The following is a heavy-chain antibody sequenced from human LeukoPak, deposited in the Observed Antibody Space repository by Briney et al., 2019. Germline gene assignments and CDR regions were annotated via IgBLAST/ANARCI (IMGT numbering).Heavy chain of an antibody. CDR2: ISYDGSNK. CDR3: AKTMWYDSSGYYPSYYFDY. J-gene: IGHJ4*02. D-gene: IGHD3-22*01. CDR1: GFTFSSYG. V-gene: IGHV3-30*18. Sequence: GGSLRLSCAASGFTFSSYGMHWVRQAPGKGLEWVAVISYDGSNKYYADSVKGRFTISRDNSKNTLYLQMNRLRAEDTAVYCCAKTMWYDSSGYYPSYYFDYWGQGTLVTVSS.